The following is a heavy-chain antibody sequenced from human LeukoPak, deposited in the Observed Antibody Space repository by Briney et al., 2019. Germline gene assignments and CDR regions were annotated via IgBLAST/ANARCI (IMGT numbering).Heavy chain of an antibody. D-gene: IGHD2-21*01. Sequence: SETLSLTCTVSGGSFSSGSYYWSWIRQPAGEGLEWIGRIYTSGSTNYNPSLKSRVTISVDTSKNQFSLKLSSVTAADTAVYYCARGGGDWGFHQSDYWGQGTLVTVPS. V-gene: IGHV4-61*02. J-gene: IGHJ4*02. CDR1: GGSFSSGSYY. CDR2: IYTSGST. CDR3: ARGGGDWGFHQSDY.